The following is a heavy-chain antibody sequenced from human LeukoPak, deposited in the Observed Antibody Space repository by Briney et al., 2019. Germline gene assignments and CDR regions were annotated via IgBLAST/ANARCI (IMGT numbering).Heavy chain of an antibody. Sequence: ASVKVSCKASGYTFTGCYMHWVRQAPGQGLEWMGWINPNSGGTNYAQKFQGRVTMTRDTSISTAYMELSRLRSDDTAVYYCARYTRVIAAPTAPDYWGQGTLVTVSS. CDR3: ARYTRVIAAPTAPDY. J-gene: IGHJ4*02. CDR1: GYTFTGCY. D-gene: IGHD6-13*01. CDR2: INPNSGGT. V-gene: IGHV1-2*02.